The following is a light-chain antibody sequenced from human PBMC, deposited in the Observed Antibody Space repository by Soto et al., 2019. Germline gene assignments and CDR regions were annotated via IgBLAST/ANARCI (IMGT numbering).Light chain of an antibody. CDR3: QQGYTTPT. CDR1: QRISSY. J-gene: IGKJ1*01. V-gene: IGKV1-39*01. Sequence: DIQMTPSPSSLSASVGDRVTITCRASQRISSYVNWYQQKPGKAPMLLIYAASSLQSGVPSRFSGSGSGTYFTLTISSLQPEDFATYFCQQGYTTPTFGQGTKVEIK. CDR2: AAS.